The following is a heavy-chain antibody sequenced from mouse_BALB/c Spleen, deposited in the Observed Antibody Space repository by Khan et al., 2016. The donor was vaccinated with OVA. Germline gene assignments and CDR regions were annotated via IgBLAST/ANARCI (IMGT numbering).Heavy chain of an antibody. D-gene: IGHD1-2*01. Sequence: QVQLKESGAELVRPGSSVKISCKASGYAFSSYWMNWMKQRPGQGLEWIGQIYPGDGDTNDNGKFEGKATLTADKSSSTAYLQLSSLTSEDSAVYFCARAYGDWYFDVWGAGTTVTVSS. CDR2: IYPGDGDT. J-gene: IGHJ1*01. V-gene: IGHV1-80*01. CDR1: GYAFSSYW. CDR3: ARAYGDWYFDV.